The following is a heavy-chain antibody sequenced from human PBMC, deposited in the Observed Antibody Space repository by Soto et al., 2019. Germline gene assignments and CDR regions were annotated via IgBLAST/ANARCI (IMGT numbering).Heavy chain of an antibody. CDR2: IYPGDSDT. V-gene: IGHV5-51*01. CDR1: GYSFTSYW. Sequence: GESLKISCKGSGYSFTSYWIGWVRQMPGKGLEWMGIIYPGDSDTRYSPSFQGQVTISADKSISTAYLQWSSLKASDTAMYYCASYIFYSNYPFDYWGQGTLVTVSS. J-gene: IGHJ4*02. D-gene: IGHD4-4*01. CDR3: ASYIFYSNYPFDY.